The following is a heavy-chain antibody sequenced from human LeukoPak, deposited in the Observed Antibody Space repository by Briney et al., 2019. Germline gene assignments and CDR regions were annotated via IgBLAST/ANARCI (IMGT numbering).Heavy chain of an antibody. CDR3: ATEKDWNYHYFDN. CDR2: VNLQGST. V-gene: IGHV4-4*02. Sequence: SGTLSLTCGVSGGSITSTNYWTWVRQPPGKGLEWIGEVNLQGSTNYNPSLMGRVAISVDMSENHISLQLTSVTAADTAVYYCATEKDWNYHYFDNWGQGTLITVSS. J-gene: IGHJ4*02. CDR1: GGSITSTNY. D-gene: IGHD1-7*01.